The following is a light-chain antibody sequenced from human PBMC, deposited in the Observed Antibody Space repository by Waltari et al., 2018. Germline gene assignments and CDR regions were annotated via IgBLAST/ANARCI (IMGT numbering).Light chain of an antibody. CDR3: LHYDSAPYT. Sequence: DIQMTQSPSSLSASVGDRVPITCRASQDIAKYLNWYQQKPGKTPKRLIYDTSSLQSGVPSRFSGSGSGTVFTLTISSLQPEDVGTYFCLHYDSAPYTFGQGTKVEI. V-gene: IGKV1-17*01. CDR2: DTS. CDR1: QDIAKY. J-gene: IGKJ2*01.